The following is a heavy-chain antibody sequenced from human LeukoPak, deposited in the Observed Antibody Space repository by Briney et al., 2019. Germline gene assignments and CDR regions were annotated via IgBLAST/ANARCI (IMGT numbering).Heavy chain of an antibody. V-gene: IGHV3-21*01. J-gene: IGHJ3*02. Sequence: GGSLRLSCAASGFTFSSYSMNWVRQAPGKGLEWVSSISGSSSYIYYADSVKGRFTISRDNAKNSLYLQINSLRAEDTAVYYCARDHSGSYSAFDIWGQGTMVTVSS. CDR2: ISGSSSYI. CDR1: GFTFSSYS. D-gene: IGHD1-26*01. CDR3: ARDHSGSYSAFDI.